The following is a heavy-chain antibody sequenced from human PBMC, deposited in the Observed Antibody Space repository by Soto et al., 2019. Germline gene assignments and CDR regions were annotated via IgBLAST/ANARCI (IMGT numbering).Heavy chain of an antibody. D-gene: IGHD4-17*01. CDR2: IYYSGST. V-gene: IGHV4-39*01. CDR3: ARIKPNYGNYYYYMDV. Sequence: PSETLSLTCTVSGGSISSSSYYWGWIRQPPGKGQEWIGSIYYSGSTYYNPSLKSRVTISVDTSKNQFSLKLSSVTAADTAVYFCARIKPNYGNYYYYMDVWGKGTTVTVSS. CDR1: GGSISSSSYY. J-gene: IGHJ6*03.